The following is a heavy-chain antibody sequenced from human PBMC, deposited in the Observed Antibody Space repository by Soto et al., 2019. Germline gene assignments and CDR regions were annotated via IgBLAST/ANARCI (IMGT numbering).Heavy chain of an antibody. D-gene: IGHD2-2*01. CDR1: GFTFSTYE. Sequence: PGGSLRLSCAASGFTFSTYEFNWVRHAPGRGLEWISYISVSGNIIKYAESVKGRFTISRDNADNSLHLHMSNLRVDDTALYFCVRDTRRASAAASLDYWGQGTQVTVSS. CDR2: ISVSGNII. J-gene: IGHJ4*02. V-gene: IGHV3-48*03. CDR3: VRDTRRASAAASLDY.